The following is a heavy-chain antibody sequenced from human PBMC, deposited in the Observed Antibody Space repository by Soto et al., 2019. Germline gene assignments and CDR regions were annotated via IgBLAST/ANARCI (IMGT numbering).Heavy chain of an antibody. CDR3: ARGARSSPDEYYFDY. D-gene: IGHD6-6*01. V-gene: IGHV3-64*01. CDR2: ISSNGGST. Sequence: GGSLRLSCAASGFTFSSYAMHWVRQAPGKGLEYVSAISSNGGSTYYANSVKGRFTISRDNSKNTLYLQMGSLRAEDMAVYYCARGARSSPDEYYFDYWGQGTLVTVSS. J-gene: IGHJ4*02. CDR1: GFTFSSYA.